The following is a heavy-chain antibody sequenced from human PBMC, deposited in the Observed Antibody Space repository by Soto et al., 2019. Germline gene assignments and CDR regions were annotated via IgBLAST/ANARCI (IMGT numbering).Heavy chain of an antibody. CDR3: AHTQLTTGGNAFDV. J-gene: IGHJ3*01. V-gene: IGHV2-5*02. D-gene: IGHD1-1*01. CDR1: GFSLSTLGAG. CDR2: IYWDDDR. Sequence: QITLKESGPTLVKPTQVLTLTCSFSGFSLSTLGAGVGWVRQPPGKALEWLALIYWDDDRQYSPSLKTTLTITKDPSKNQVVLTLTNMDPVDTGTYFCAHTQLTTGGNAFDVWGQGKIVTVSS.